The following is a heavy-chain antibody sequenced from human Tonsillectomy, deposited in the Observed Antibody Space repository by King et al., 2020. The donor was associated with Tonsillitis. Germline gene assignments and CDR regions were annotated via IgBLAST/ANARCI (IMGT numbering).Heavy chain of an antibody. D-gene: IGHD3-22*01. V-gene: IGHV1-69*01. J-gene: IGHJ4*02. CDR2: IIPIFGTA. Sequence: VQLVESGAEVKKPGSSVTVSCKASGGTFSSYAISWVRQAPGQGLEWMGGIIPIFGTANYAQKFQGRVTITADESTSTAYMELSSLRSEDTAVYYCASLYYYDSSGYTERGNFDYWGQGTLVTVSS. CDR1: GGTFSSYA. CDR3: ASLYYYDSSGYTERGNFDY.